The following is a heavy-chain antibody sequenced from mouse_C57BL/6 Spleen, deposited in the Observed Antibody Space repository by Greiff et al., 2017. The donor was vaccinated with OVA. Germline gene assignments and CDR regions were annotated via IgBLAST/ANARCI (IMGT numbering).Heavy chain of an antibody. Sequence: EVKLMESGPGLVKPSQSLSLTCSVTGYSITSGYYWNWIRQFPGNKLEWMGYISYDGSNNYNPYLKNRISITRDTSKNQFFLKLNSVTTEDTATYYCARGGDGYSYWYFDVWGTGTTVTVSS. D-gene: IGHD2-3*01. CDR3: ARGGDGYSYWYFDV. J-gene: IGHJ1*03. CDR2: ISYDGSN. CDR1: GYSITSGYY. V-gene: IGHV3-6*01.